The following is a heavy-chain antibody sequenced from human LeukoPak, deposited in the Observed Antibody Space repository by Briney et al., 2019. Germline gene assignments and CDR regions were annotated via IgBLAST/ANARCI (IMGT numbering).Heavy chain of an antibody. CDR2: ISAYNGNT. CDR1: GYTFTSYG. J-gene: IGHJ4*02. CDR3: ARDYDSSGYGSFHY. Sequence: ASVKVSCKASGYTFTSYGISWVRQAPGQGLEWMGWISAYNGNTNYAQKLQGRVTMTTDTSTSTAYMELRSLRSDDTAVYYCARDYDSSGYGSFHYWGQGTLVTVSS. D-gene: IGHD3-22*01. V-gene: IGHV1-18*01.